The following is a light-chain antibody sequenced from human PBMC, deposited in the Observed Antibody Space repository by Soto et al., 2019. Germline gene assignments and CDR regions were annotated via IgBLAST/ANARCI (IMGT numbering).Light chain of an antibody. CDR3: SSHTSSSSWV. J-gene: IGLJ3*02. CDR1: SSDIGRYNF. CDR2: EVT. V-gene: IGLV2-14*01. Sequence: QSALTQSASVSGSPGQSITISCTGTSSDIGRYNFVSWYQQHPGKAPKVMIYEVTNRPSGVSNRFSGSKSGNTASLTISGLQAEDEADYYCSSHTSSSSWVFGGGTKVTVL.